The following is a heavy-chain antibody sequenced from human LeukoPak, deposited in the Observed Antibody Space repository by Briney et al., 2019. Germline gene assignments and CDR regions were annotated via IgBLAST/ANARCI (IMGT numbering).Heavy chain of an antibody. V-gene: IGHV1-18*01. D-gene: IGHD3-22*01. CDR1: GYTFTSYG. J-gene: IGHJ4*02. CDR2: ISAYNGNT. Sequence: ASVKVSCKASGYTFTSYGISWVRQAPGQRLKWMGWISAYNGNTNYAQKLQARVTMTTDTSTSTAYMELRSLRSDDTAVYYCTFGSMISDSGDYWGQGTLVTVSS. CDR3: TFGSMISDSGDY.